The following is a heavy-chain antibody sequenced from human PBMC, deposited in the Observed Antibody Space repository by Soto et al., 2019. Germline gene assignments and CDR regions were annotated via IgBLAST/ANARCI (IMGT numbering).Heavy chain of an antibody. V-gene: IGHV1-18*01. CDR1: GYTFTSYG. CDR2: ISAYNGNT. Sequence: ASVKVSCKASGYTFTSYGISWVRQAPGQGLEWMGWISAYNGNTNYAQKLQGRVTMTTDTSTSTAYMELRSLRSDDTAVYYCARSYSAGGTVTSCVDPWGQGTLVTVSS. J-gene: IGHJ5*02. CDR3: ARSYSAGGTVTSCVDP. D-gene: IGHD4-17*01.